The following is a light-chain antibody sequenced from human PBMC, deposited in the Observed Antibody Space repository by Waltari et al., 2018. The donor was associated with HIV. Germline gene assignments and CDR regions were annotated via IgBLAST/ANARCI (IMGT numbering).Light chain of an antibody. Sequence: QSALTQPPSASGSRGQSVTISCTGTSSDVGAYNYVSWYQQYPGMAPKLIIYEVNKRPLGLPGRFSGSRTGNTASLTVSGLQAEDEAEFYCSSYAGSAVVFGGGTKLTVL. CDR2: EVN. CDR3: SSYAGSAVV. CDR1: SSDVGAYNY. V-gene: IGLV2-8*01. J-gene: IGLJ2*01.